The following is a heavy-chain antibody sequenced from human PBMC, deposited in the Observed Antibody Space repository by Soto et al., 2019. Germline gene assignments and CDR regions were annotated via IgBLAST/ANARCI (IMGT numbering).Heavy chain of an antibody. CDR1: GYTLTELS. V-gene: IGHV1-24*01. CDR2: FDPEDGET. J-gene: IGHJ6*02. Sequence: QVQLVQSGAEVKKPGASVKVSCKVSGYTLTELSLHWVRQAPGKGLEWMGGFDPEDGETIYAQKFQGRVTMTEDTSTDTAYMELSSLRSEDTAVYYCATGLSLARSGWGLYYYGMDVWGQGTTVTVSS. CDR3: ATGLSLARSGWGLYYYGMDV. D-gene: IGHD6-19*01.